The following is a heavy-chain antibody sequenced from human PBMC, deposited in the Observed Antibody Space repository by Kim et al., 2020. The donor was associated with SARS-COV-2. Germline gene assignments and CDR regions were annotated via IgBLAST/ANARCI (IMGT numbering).Heavy chain of an antibody. J-gene: IGHJ5*02. Sequence: SETLSLTCTVSGGSISSSSYYWGWIRQPPGKGLEWIGSIYYSGSTYYNPSLKSRVTISVDTSKNQFSLKLSSVTAADTAVYYCARVGYRSIAARTWFDPWGQGTLVTVSS. CDR3: ARVGYRSIAARTWFDP. V-gene: IGHV4-39*07. CDR2: IYYSGST. D-gene: IGHD6-6*01. CDR1: GGSISSSSYY.